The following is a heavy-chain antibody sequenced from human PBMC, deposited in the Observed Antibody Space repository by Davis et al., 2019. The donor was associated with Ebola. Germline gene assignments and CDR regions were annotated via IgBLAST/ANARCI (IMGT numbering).Heavy chain of an antibody. J-gene: IGHJ5*02. V-gene: IGHV4-34*01. CDR1: GFTFSSYG. CDR3: ARARYYYGRGRLDP. CDR2: INHSGST. Sequence: ESLKISCAASGFTFSSYGMHWVRQPPGKGLEWIGEINHSGSTNYNPSLKSRVTISVDTSKNQFSLKLSSVTAADTAVYYCARARYYYGRGRLDPWGQGTLVTVSS. D-gene: IGHD3-10*02.